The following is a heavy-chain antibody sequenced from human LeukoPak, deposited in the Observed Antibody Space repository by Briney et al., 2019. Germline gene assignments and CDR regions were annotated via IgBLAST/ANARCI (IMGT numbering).Heavy chain of an antibody. CDR2: ISSSSSYI. CDR3: ARRPTHYDILTGYSYYFDY. D-gene: IGHD3-9*01. CDR1: GFTFSSYS. J-gene: IGHJ4*02. Sequence: PGGSLRLSCAASGFTFSSYSMNWVRQAPGKGLEWVSSISSSSSYIYYADSVKGRFTISRDNAKNSLYLQMNSLRAEDTAVYYCARRPTHYDILTGYSYYFDYWGQGALVTVSS. V-gene: IGHV3-21*01.